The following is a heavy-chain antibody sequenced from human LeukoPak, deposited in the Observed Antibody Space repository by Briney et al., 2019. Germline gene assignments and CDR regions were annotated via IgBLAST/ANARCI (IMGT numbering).Heavy chain of an antibody. CDR1: GGSISSGSYH. D-gene: IGHD1-7*01. V-gene: IGHV4-61*02. J-gene: IGHJ6*03. Sequence: SETQSLTRTGSGGSISSGSYHWSWIRQPAGKGLEWIRCIYTSGSINYDPSLKSRVTISVDTAKNQFSLKLSSVTAADTAVYYCARAPGTGTTFYYYYYMDVWGKGTTVTVSS. CDR3: ARAPGTGTTFYYYYYMDV. CDR2: IYTSGSI.